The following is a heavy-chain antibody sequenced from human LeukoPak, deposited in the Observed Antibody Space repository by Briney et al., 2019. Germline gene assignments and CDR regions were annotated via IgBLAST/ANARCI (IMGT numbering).Heavy chain of an antibody. J-gene: IGHJ5*02. CDR2: INHSGST. CDR1: GGSISTSNYY. Sequence: SETLSLTCTVSGGSISTSNYYWGWIRQPPGKGLEWIGEINHSGSTNYNPSLKSRVTISVDTSKNQFSLKLSSVTAADTAVYYCARTPPPGYYGLNWFDPWGQGTLVTVSS. D-gene: IGHD3-3*01. V-gene: IGHV4-39*07. CDR3: ARTPPPGYYGLNWFDP.